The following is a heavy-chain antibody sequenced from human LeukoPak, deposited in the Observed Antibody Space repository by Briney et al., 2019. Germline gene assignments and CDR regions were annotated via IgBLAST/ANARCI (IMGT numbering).Heavy chain of an antibody. CDR2: INHSGST. CDR3: ARMVDSGYDHYYYYYYMDV. V-gene: IGHV4-34*01. D-gene: IGHD5-12*01. J-gene: IGHJ6*03. Sequence: SETLSLTFAVYGGSFSGYYWSWIRQPPGKGLEWIGEINHSGSTNYNPSLKSRVTISVDTSKNQFSLKLSSVTAADTAVYYCARMVDSGYDHYYYYYYMDVWGKGTTVTVSS. CDR1: GGSFSGYY.